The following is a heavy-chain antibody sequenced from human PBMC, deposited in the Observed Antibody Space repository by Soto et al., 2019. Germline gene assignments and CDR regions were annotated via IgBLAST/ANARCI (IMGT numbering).Heavy chain of an antibody. CDR3: ARDLGVGTTPLDY. Sequence: GGSLRLSCTTPGFSFSSYGMHWARQAPGKGLEWVAVIWYDGSKKYYADSVKGRFTISRDNSKNTLYLQMNSLRAEDTAVYYCARDLGVGTTPLDYWGQGTLVTVSS. CDR2: IWYDGSKK. J-gene: IGHJ4*02. V-gene: IGHV3-33*01. CDR1: GFSFSSYG. D-gene: IGHD1-26*01.